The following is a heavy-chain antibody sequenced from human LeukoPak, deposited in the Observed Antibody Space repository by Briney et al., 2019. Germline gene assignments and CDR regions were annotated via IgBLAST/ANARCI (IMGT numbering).Heavy chain of an antibody. Sequence: SETLSLTCTVYGGSISSSSYYWGWIRQPPGKGLEWIGSIYYSGSTYYNPPLKSRVTISVDTSKNQFSLKLSSVTAADTAVYYCARLSDSGSYYGYWGQGTLVTVSS. CDR2: IYYSGST. CDR1: GGSISSSSYY. D-gene: IGHD1-26*01. J-gene: IGHJ4*02. CDR3: ARLSDSGSYYGY. V-gene: IGHV4-39*01.